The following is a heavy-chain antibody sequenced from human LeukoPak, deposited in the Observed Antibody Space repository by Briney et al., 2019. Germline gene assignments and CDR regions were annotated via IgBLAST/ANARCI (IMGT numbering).Heavy chain of an antibody. CDR2: VYYNGST. V-gene: IGHV4-59*11. CDR3: VRGGHYDFWSGYYAHMDV. J-gene: IGHJ6*03. D-gene: IGHD3-3*01. CDR1: GDSFSSHH. Sequence: PSETLSLTCIVSGDSFSSHHWSWIRQPPGKGLEWIGYVYYNGSTEYTPSLKSRVSISIDTSKNQFSLRLSSVTAADTAVYHCVRGGHYDFWSGYYAHMDVWGKGKRVTVSS.